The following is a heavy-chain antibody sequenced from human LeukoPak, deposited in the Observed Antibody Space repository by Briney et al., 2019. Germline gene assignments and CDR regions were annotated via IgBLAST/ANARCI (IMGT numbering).Heavy chain of an antibody. V-gene: IGHV1-2*02. Sequence: ASVKVSCKASGYTFTGYYMHWVRQAPGQGLEWMGWINPNSGGTNYAQKFQGRVTMTRDTSISTAYMELSRLRSDDTAVYYCARVDVVVVAASMDVWGQGTTVTVPS. CDR1: GYTFTGYY. D-gene: IGHD2-15*01. CDR2: INPNSGGT. J-gene: IGHJ6*02. CDR3: ARVDVVVVAASMDV.